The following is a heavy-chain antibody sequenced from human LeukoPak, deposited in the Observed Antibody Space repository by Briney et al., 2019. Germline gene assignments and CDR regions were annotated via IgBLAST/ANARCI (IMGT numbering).Heavy chain of an antibody. D-gene: IGHD3-16*02. CDR2: ISPNSGSTI. V-gene: IGHV3-48*04. CDR1: GFTFSSYA. J-gene: IGHJ4*02. CDR3: AKDIVAPGLFFDY. Sequence: GGSLRLPCAASGFTFSSYAMSRVRQAPGKGLEWVSYISPNSGSTIYYADSVKGRFTISRDNAKNSLYLQMNSLSAEDTAVYYCAKDIVAPGLFFDYWGQGTLVTVSS.